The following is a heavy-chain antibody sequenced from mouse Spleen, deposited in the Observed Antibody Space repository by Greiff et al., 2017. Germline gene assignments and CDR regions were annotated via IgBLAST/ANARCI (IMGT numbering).Heavy chain of an antibody. CDR2: INPSSGYT. CDR1: GYTFTSYT. V-gene: IGHV1-4*01. D-gene: IGHD1-2*01. CDR3: ARRLPTGYFDV. J-gene: IGHJ1*01. Sequence: VHLVESGAELARPGASVKMSCKASGYTFTSYTMHWVKQRPGQGLEWIGYINPSSGYTKYNQKFKDKATLTADKSSSTAYMQLSSLTSEDSAVYYCARRLPTGYFDVWGAGTTVTVSS.